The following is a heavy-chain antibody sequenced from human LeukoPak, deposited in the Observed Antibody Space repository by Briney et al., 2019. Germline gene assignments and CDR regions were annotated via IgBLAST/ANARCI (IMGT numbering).Heavy chain of an antibody. CDR1: GGYISSSNYY. CDR3: AREKGGYCSGGSCYTSSHFDY. J-gene: IGHJ4*02. Sequence: SETLSLTCTVSGGYISSSNYYWVWIRQPPGKGLEWVASIFYSGSTYFNPSLKSRVTILVDTSKNQFSLKLSSVTAADTAMYYCAREKGGYCSGGSCYTSSHFDYWGQGTLVTVSS. V-gene: IGHV4-39*07. D-gene: IGHD2-15*01. CDR2: IFYSGST.